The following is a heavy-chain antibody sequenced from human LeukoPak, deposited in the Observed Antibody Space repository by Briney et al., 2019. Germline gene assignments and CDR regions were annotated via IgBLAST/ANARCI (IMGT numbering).Heavy chain of an antibody. CDR3: AKGKVREFDY. Sequence: PGGSLRLSCAASGFTLSSYWMSWVRQAPGKGLEWASTMSGSGGNTYYADSVKGRFTISRDNSKNTLSLQMNSLRAEDTAVYYCAKGKVREFDYWGQGTLVTVSS. V-gene: IGHV3-23*01. CDR1: GFTLSSYW. CDR2: MSGSGGNT. J-gene: IGHJ4*02.